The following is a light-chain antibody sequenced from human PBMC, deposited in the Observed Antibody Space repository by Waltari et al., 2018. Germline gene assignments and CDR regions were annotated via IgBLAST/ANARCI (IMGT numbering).Light chain of an antibody. CDR1: KFGDKY. J-gene: IGLJ2*01. V-gene: IGLV3-1*01. CDR2: QDT. Sequence: SYDLTQSPSVSASPGPTASIACFGDKFGDKYVPWYQQKPGQPPVLVIYQDTKRPSVIPERFSASNSGNTATLTVSETQAVDEASYYCQTWDSNTVVFGGGTTLTVL. CDR3: QTWDSNTVV.